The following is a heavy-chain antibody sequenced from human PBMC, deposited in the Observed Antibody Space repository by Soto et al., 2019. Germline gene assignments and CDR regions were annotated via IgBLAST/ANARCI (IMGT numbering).Heavy chain of an antibody. CDR2: ISSSGGTI. CDR1: GFSFSSYE. D-gene: IGHD2-21*02. V-gene: IGHV3-48*03. J-gene: IGHJ2*01. Sequence: EVQLVESGGGVVQPGGSLRLSFAASGFSFSSYEMNWVRQAPGKGLEWVSNISSSGGTIYYADSVKGRFTISRDNAKKTLYLQMNSLRAEDTAVYYCARTPTMVTAIGYFDLWGRGTLVTVSS. CDR3: ARTPTMVTAIGYFDL.